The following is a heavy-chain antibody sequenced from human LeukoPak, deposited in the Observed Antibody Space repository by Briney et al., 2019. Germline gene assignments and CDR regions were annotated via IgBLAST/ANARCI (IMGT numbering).Heavy chain of an antibody. D-gene: IGHD2-15*01. CDR2: INHSGST. V-gene: IGHV4-34*01. CDR3: ARGRTEDIVVVVAATFFWFDP. Sequence: PGGSLRLSCAASGFTFSNYWITWVRQAPGKGLEWLGEINHSGSTNYNPSLKSRVTISVDTSKNQFSLKLSSVTAADTAVYYCARGRTEDIVVVVAATFFWFDPWGQGTLVTVSS. CDR1: GFTFSNYW. J-gene: IGHJ5*02.